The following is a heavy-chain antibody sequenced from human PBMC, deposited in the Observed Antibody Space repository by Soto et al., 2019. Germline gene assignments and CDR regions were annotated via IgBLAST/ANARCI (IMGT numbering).Heavy chain of an antibody. Sequence: QVQLQESGPGLVKPSETLSLTCTVSGGSISSYYWSWIRQPPGKGLEWIGYIYYSGSTNYNPSLKSRVTISVDTSKNQFSLKLSSVTAADTAVYYCARHWYSSSWYVNWGQGTLVTVSS. CDR1: GGSISSYY. D-gene: IGHD6-13*01. J-gene: IGHJ4*02. CDR3: ARHWYSSSWYVN. CDR2: IYYSGST. V-gene: IGHV4-59*08.